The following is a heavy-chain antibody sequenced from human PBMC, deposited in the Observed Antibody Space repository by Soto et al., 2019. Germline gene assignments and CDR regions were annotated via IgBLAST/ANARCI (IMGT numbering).Heavy chain of an antibody. V-gene: IGHV4-59*08. CDR3: ARHGGYYFDY. D-gene: IGHD3-16*01. Sequence: SETLSLTCTVSGGSISGHYWSWIRQPPGKGLQYIGYISYSGSTNYNPSLKSRVTISVDTSNNQFSLRLSPVTAADTAVYYCARHGGYYFDYWGQGTLVTVSS. CDR1: GGSISGHY. J-gene: IGHJ4*02. CDR2: ISYSGST.